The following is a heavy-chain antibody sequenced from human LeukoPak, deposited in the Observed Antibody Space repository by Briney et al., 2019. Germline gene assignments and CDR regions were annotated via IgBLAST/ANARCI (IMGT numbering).Heavy chain of an antibody. Sequence: VGSLRLSCAASGFTFSSYWMHWVRQAPGKGLVWVSRINSDGSSTSYADSVKGRFTISRDNAKNTLYLQMNSLRAEDTAVYYCVVAPYDYYYYYMDVWGKGTTVTVSS. CDR3: VVAPYDYYYYYMDV. V-gene: IGHV3-74*01. CDR2: INSDGSST. D-gene: IGHD2-15*01. J-gene: IGHJ6*03. CDR1: GFTFSSYW.